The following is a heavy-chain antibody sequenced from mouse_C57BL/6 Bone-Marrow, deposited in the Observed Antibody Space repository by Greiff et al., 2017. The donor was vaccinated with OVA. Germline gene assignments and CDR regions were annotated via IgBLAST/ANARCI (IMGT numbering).Heavy chain of an antibody. J-gene: IGHJ1*03. CDR2: INPYNGGT. Sequence: EVQLQQSGPVLVKPGASVKMSCKASGYTFTDYYMNWVKQSHGKSLEWIGVINPYNGGTSYNQKFKGKATLTVDKSSSTAYMELNSLTSEDSAVYYCATYYYGSSMSYWYFDVCGTGTTVTVSS. D-gene: IGHD1-1*01. CDR3: ATYYYGSSMSYWYFDV. CDR1: GYTFTDYY. V-gene: IGHV1-19*01.